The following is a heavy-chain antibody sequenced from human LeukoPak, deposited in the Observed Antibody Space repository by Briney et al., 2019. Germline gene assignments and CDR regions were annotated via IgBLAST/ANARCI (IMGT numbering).Heavy chain of an antibody. D-gene: IGHD6-13*01. V-gene: IGHV4-39*01. J-gene: IGHJ4*01. CDR3: ASDKGYSNNYFDY. CDR1: GGSISTTGYY. CDR2: IYYSGST. Sequence: SETLSLTCTVSGGSISTTGYYWAWIRQPPGKGLEWIASIYYSGSTYYNSSLKSRVTISVDTSRNQFSLKLSSVTAADTALYYCASDKGYSNNYFDYWGQGTLVTISS.